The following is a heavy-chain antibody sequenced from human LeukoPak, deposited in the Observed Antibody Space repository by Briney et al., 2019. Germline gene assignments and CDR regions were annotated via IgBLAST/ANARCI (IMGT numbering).Heavy chain of an antibody. D-gene: IGHD3-10*02. CDR2: LYSDGNT. Sequence: GGSLRLSCAASGFTVITNDMTWVRQAPGKGLEWVSVLYSDGNTKYADSVQGRFTISRDNSKNTLYLEMNSLSPDDTAVYYCARELVSSGTGYFDLWGRGTLVTVSS. J-gene: IGHJ2*01. CDR3: ARELVSSGTGYFDL. CDR1: GFTVITND. V-gene: IGHV3-53*01.